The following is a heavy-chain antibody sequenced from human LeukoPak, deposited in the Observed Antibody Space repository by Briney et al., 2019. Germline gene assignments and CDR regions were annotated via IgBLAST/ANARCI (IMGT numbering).Heavy chain of an antibody. CDR1: GGSISSGGYY. J-gene: IGHJ2*01. CDR3: ARDMVPYMWHWYFDL. Sequence: PSETLSLTCTVSGGSISSGGYYWSWIRQPPGKGLEWIGYIYHSGSTYYNPSLKSRVTISVDRSKNQFSLKLSSVTAADTAVYYCARDMVPYMWHWYFDLWGRGTLVTVSS. CDR2: IYHSGST. D-gene: IGHD3-10*01. V-gene: IGHV4-30-2*01.